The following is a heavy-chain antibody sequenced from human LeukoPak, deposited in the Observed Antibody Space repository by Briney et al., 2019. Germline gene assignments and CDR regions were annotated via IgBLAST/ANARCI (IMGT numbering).Heavy chain of an antibody. CDR2: IWYDGSKS. CDR3: ARDGINSSFCHCFES. CDR1: GFTFSHYG. Sequence: PGGSLRLSCAASGFTFSHYGMHWVRQARGKGREWVALIWYDGSKSDYSESVKGRFTISRDNSKNTLSLQMNSLRGDDTAVYYCARDGINSSFCHCFESWGQGTLVTVSS. V-gene: IGHV3-33*01. D-gene: IGHD2/OR15-2a*01. J-gene: IGHJ4*02.